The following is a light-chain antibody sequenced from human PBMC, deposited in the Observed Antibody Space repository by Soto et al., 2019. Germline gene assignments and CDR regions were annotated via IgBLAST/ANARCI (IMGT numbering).Light chain of an antibody. J-gene: IGKJ3*01. CDR3: QQYGSSPFT. CDR1: QSVSSSC. CDR2: GAS. V-gene: IGKV3-20*01. Sequence: EIVLTQSPGTLSLSPGERATLSCMASQSVSSSCLAWYQQKPGQAPRLLTYGASSRATGIPDRFSGSGSGTDFTLTISRLEPEDFAVYYCQQYGSSPFTFGPGTKVDIK.